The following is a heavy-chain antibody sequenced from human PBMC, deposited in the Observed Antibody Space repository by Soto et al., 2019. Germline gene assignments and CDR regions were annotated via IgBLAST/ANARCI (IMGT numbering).Heavy chain of an antibody. CDR2: ISAYNGNT. V-gene: IGHV1-18*01. CDR1: GYTFTSYG. J-gene: IGHJ4*02. D-gene: IGHD6-13*01. Sequence: QVQLVQSGAEVKKPGASVKVSCKASGYTFTSYGISWVRQAPGQGLEWMGWISAYNGNTNYAQKLQGRVTMTKDTTTSRAYMELRSMRSDDTAVYYCARFTRSGSSWQADYWGQGTLVTVSS. CDR3: ARFTRSGSSWQADY.